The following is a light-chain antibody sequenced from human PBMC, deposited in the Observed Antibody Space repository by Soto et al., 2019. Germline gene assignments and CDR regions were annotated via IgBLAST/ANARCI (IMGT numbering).Light chain of an antibody. CDR3: QQCGVPPFT. Sequence: EVVLTQSPGTLSLSPGERATLSCRSSHSVSTTYLSWYQQLPGQAPRLLISDASNRATGIPDRVSGSGAGTVFTLTISSLEPEDFAVYYCQQCGVPPFTFGQGTKLEIK. CDR1: HSVSTTY. V-gene: IGKV3-20*01. J-gene: IGKJ2*01. CDR2: DAS.